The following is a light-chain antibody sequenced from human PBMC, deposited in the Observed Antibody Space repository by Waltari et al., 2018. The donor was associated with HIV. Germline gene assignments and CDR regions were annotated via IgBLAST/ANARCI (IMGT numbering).Light chain of an antibody. CDR2: GAS. V-gene: IGKV3-15*01. J-gene: IGKJ3*01. Sequence: EIVMTQSPATLSVSPGERATLSCRAGQSVSSNSAWYQQKPGQAPRLLIYGASTRATGIPARFSGSGSGTEFTLTISSLQSEDFAVYYCQQYNNWPPLFTFGPGTKVDIK. CDR1: QSVSSN. CDR3: QQYNNWPPLFT.